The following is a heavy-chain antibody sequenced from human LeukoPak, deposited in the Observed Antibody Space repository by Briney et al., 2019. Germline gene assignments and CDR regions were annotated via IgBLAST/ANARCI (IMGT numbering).Heavy chain of an antibody. D-gene: IGHD2-15*01. V-gene: IGHV3-11*05. Sequence: PGRSLRLSCAASGFALSDYYMSWIRQAPGKGLEWVSHISSSSSYTKDGDSVKGRFTISRDNAKNSLYLQMNSLRAEDTAVYYCARVILPAAIDCWGQGTLVIVSS. CDR1: GFALSDYY. J-gene: IGHJ4*02. CDR3: ARVILPAAIDC. CDR2: ISSSSSYT.